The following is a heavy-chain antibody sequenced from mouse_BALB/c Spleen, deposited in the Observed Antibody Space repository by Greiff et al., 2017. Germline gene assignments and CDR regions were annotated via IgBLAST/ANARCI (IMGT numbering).Heavy chain of an antibody. D-gene: IGHD2-3*01. V-gene: IGHV2-9-2*01. Sequence: VQLQESGPGLVAPSQSLSITCTVSGFSLTSYDISWIRQPPGKGLEWLGVIWTGGGTNYNSAFMSRLSISKDNSKSQVFLKMNSLQTDDTAIYYCVRPYDGYYAMDYWGQGTSVTVSS. J-gene: IGHJ4*01. CDR2: IWTGGGT. CDR1: GFSLTSYD. CDR3: VRPYDGYYAMDY.